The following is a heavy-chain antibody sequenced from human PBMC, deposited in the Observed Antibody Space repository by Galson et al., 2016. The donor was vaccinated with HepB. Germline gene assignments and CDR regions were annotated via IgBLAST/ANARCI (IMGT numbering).Heavy chain of an antibody. Sequence: SLRLSCSASGFTFSTYAMSWVRQAPGKGLEWVSGISGCSEAIYYADSVKSRFTISRDNSKNALYLQMNSLRAEDTAVYYCATRLRAPANWGQGAQVTVSS. V-gene: IGHV3-23*01. CDR2: ISGCSEAI. D-gene: IGHD1-26*01. J-gene: IGHJ4*02. CDR3: ATRLRAPAN. CDR1: GFTFSTYA.